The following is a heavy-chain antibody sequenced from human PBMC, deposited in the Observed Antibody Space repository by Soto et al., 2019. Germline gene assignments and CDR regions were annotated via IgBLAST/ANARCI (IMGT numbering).Heavy chain of an antibody. D-gene: IGHD2-21*01. CDR3: AATVATRPN. Sequence: EVQLVESGGGLVQPGGSLRLSCAASVFTFSSNWMHWVRQAPGKGPVWVSRIKSDGSITNYADAEKGRFTISRDNAKNTLYLHMDSPRTEDTAVYYCAATVATRPNWGQGTLVTVSS. CDR1: VFTFSSNW. CDR2: IKSDGSIT. V-gene: IGHV3-74*01. J-gene: IGHJ4*02.